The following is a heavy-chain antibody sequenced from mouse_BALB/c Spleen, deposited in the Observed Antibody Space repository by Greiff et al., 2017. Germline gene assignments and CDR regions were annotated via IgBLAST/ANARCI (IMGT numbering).Heavy chain of an antibody. CDR3: ARDGNYLYYYAMDY. D-gene: IGHD2-1*01. Sequence: EVQLQQSGPELVKPGASVKIPCKASGYTFTDYNMDWVKQSHGKSLEWIGDINPNNGGTIYNQKFKGKATLTVDKSSSTAYMELRSLTSEDTAVYYCARDGNYLYYYAMDYWGQGTSVTVSS. J-gene: IGHJ4*01. CDR2: INPNNGGT. CDR1: GYTFTDYN. V-gene: IGHV1-18*01.